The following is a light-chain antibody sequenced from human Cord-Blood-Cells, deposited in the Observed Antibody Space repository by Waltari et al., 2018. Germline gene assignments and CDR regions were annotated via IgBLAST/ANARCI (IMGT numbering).Light chain of an antibody. CDR1: QSVSSN. V-gene: IGKV3-15*01. J-gene: IGKJ1*01. CDR3: QQYNNWPRT. Sequence: EIVMTQSPATLSVSPGERATLSCRASQSVSSNLAGYQQKPGQAPRLLIYGASTRATGIPARFSGSGSVTEFTLTISSLQSEDFAVYYCQQYNNWPRTFGQGTKVEIK. CDR2: GAS.